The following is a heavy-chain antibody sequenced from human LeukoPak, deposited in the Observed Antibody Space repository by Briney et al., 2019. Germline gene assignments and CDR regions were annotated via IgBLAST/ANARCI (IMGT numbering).Heavy chain of an antibody. CDR2: ISSSSYI. CDR1: GFTFSSYS. CDR3: ARGGGSGWYIH. V-gene: IGHV3-21*01. Sequence: GGSLRLSCAASGFTFSSYSMNWVRQAPGKGLEWVSSISSSSYIYYADSVKGRFTISRDNAKNSLYLQMNSLRAEDTAVYYCARGGGSGWYIHWGQGTLVTVSS. D-gene: IGHD6-19*01. J-gene: IGHJ4*02.